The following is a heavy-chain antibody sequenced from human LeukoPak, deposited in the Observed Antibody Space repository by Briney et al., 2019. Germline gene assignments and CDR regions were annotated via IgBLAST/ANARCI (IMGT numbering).Heavy chain of an antibody. Sequence: GGSLRVSCAASGFTFSDYSMNWVRQAPGKGLEWVSSISSSSSYMKYAESVRGRFTISRDNAKNSLYLQMNSLRAEGTALYYCAKVHSYDSSGFDYWGQGTLVTVSS. V-gene: IGHV3-21*04. CDR3: AKVHSYDSSGFDY. J-gene: IGHJ4*02. CDR1: GFTFSDYS. D-gene: IGHD3-22*01. CDR2: ISSSSSYM.